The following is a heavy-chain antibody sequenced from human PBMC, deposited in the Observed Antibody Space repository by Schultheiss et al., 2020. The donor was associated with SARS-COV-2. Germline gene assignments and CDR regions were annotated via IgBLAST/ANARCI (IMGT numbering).Heavy chain of an antibody. V-gene: IGHV4-34*01. CDR1: GGSFSGYY. D-gene: IGHD6-6*01. CDR3: AALLYSSSSGPNFSP. CDR2: IYYSGST. Sequence: SETLSLTCAVYGGSFSGYYWSWIRQPPGKGLEWIGSIYYSGSTYYNPSLKSRVTISVDTSKNQFSLKLSSVTAADTAVYYCAALLYSSSSGPNFSPWGQGTLVTVSS. J-gene: IGHJ5*02.